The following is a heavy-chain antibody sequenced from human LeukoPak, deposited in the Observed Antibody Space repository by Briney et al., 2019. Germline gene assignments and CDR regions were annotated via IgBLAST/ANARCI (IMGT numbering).Heavy chain of an antibody. V-gene: IGHV3-74*01. CDR1: GFTFSTYQ. Sequence: GGSLRLSCAASGFTFSTYQMHWVRQVPGKGLVWVSRVKSDGITTNYADSVKGRFTISRDNAKNTVDLQMNSLRVEGTAVHCCARIARRYSGYDPPFDYWGQGTLVTVSS. CDR3: ARIARRYSGYDPPFDY. D-gene: IGHD5-12*01. CDR2: VKSDGITT. J-gene: IGHJ4*02.